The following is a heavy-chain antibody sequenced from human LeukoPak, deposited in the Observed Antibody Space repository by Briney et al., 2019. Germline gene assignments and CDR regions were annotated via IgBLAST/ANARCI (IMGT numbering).Heavy chain of an antibody. CDR3: AKESIVATIFPLHY. V-gene: IGHV3-23*01. D-gene: IGHD5-12*01. CDR1: GFTFSSYA. Sequence: GGSLRLSCAASGFTFSSYAMSWVRQAPGKGLEWVSAISGSGGSTYYADSVKGRFTISRDNSKNTLYLQMNSLIAEDTAVYYCAKESIVATIFPLHYWGQGTLVTVSS. CDR2: ISGSGGST. J-gene: IGHJ4*02.